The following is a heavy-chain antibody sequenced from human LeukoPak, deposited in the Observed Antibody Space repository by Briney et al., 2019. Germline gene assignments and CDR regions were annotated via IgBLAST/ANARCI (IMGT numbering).Heavy chain of an antibody. V-gene: IGHV3-33*01. CDR3: ARDKPDAFDI. Sequence: PGGSLRLSCAASGFTFSSYGMHWVRQAPGKGLEWVAVIWYDGSNKYYADSVEGRFTISRDNSKNTLYLQMNSLRAEDTAVYYCARDKPDAFDIWGQGTMDTVSS. CDR1: GFTFSSYG. CDR2: IWYDGSNK. J-gene: IGHJ3*02.